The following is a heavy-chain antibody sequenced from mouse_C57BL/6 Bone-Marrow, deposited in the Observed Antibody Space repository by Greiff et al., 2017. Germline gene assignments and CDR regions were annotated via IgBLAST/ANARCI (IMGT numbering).Heavy chain of an antibody. V-gene: IGHV1-81*01. CDR2: IYPRSGNT. D-gene: IGHD1-1*01. CDR1: GYTFTSYG. Sequence: QVQLQQSGAELARPGASVKLSCKASGYTFTSYGISWVKQRTGQGLEWIGEIYPRSGNTYYNEKFKGKATLTADESSSTAYMELRSLTSEDSAVYFCARSNYYGSRWAMDYWGQGTSVTVSS. CDR3: ARSNYYGSRWAMDY. J-gene: IGHJ4*01.